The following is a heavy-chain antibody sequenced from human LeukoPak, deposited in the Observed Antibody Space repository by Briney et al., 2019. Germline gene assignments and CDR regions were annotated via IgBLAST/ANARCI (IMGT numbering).Heavy chain of an antibody. CDR2: ISAYNGNT. J-gene: IGHJ4*02. Sequence: ASVKVSCKASGYTFTSYGISWVRQAPGQGLEWMGWISAYNGNTNYAQKLLGRITMTTDTSTSTAYMELRSLRSDDTAVYYCARKYSSGWTPSPPDYWGQGTLVTVSS. CDR3: ARKYSSGWTPSPPDY. V-gene: IGHV1-18*01. CDR1: GYTFTSYG. D-gene: IGHD6-19*01.